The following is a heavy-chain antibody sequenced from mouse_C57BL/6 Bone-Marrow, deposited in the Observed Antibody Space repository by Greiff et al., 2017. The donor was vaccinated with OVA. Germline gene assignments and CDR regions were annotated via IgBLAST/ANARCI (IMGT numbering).Heavy chain of an antibody. J-gene: IGHJ2*01. CDR1: GYSITSGYY. V-gene: IGHV3-6*01. Sequence: DVKLQESGPGLVKPSQSLSLTCSVTGYSITSGYYWNWIRQFPGNKLEWMGYISYDGSNNYNPSLKNRISITRDTSKNQFCLKLNSVTTEDTATYYCARDRGYWGQGTTLTVSS. CDR3: ARDRGY. CDR2: ISYDGSN.